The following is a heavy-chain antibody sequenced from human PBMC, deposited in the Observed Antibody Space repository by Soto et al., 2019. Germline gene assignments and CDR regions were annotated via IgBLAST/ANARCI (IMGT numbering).Heavy chain of an antibody. CDR1: GFSFSTYL. CDR2: IRQGGNEK. CDR3: VGTLTYEVPYYYYGMDV. Sequence: GGSLRLSCAASGFSFSTYLMSWVRQAPGKGLEWVANIRQGGNEKFYVDSVKGRFTISRDNDKKSLYLQMDSLRVEDTAVYYCVGTLTYEVPYYYYGMDVWGQGTTVTVSS. V-gene: IGHV3-7*01. J-gene: IGHJ6*02. D-gene: IGHD3-16*01.